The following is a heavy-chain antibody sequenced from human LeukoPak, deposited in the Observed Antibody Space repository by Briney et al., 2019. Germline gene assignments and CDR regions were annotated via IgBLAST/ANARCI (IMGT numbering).Heavy chain of an antibody. Sequence: GASVKVFCKASGYTFTDYYLHWVRQAPGQGLEWMGRINPNSGGTNYAQKFQGRVTMTRGTSISTAYMELSRLRSDDTAVYYCARVPYSSGWYDYWGQGTLVTVSS. CDR2: INPNSGGT. CDR1: GYTFTDYY. J-gene: IGHJ4*02. CDR3: ARVPYSSGWYDY. D-gene: IGHD6-19*01. V-gene: IGHV1-2*06.